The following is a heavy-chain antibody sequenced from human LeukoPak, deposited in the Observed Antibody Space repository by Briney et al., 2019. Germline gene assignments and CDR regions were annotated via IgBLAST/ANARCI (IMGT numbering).Heavy chain of an antibody. CDR1: GFTFSSCG. CDR2: IWYDGSKK. J-gene: IGHJ4*02. D-gene: IGHD2-8*02. CDR3: AREVPGGRFDY. Sequence: PGGSLRLSCAASGFTFSSCGMHWVRQAPGKGLEWVAVIWYDGSKKYYVDSVKGRFTSSRDNSKNTLSLQMNSLRAEDTAVYYCAREVPGGRFDYWGQGTLVTVSS. V-gene: IGHV3-33*01.